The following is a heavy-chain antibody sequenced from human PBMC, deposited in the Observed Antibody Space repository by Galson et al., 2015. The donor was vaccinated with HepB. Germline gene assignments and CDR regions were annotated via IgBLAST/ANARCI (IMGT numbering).Heavy chain of an antibody. J-gene: IGHJ5*02. CDR2: ISGSGGST. Sequence: LRLSCAASGFTFSSYAMSWVRQAPGKGLEWVSAISGSGGSTHHADSVKGRFTISRDNSKNTLYLQMNSLRADDTALYYCAKQYCSSTSCNKFDPWGQGTLVTVSS. CDR1: GFTFSSYA. CDR3: AKQYCSSTSCNKFDP. D-gene: IGHD2-2*01. V-gene: IGHV3-23*01.